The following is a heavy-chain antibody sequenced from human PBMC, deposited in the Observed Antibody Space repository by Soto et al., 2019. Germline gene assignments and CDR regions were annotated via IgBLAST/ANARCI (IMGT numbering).Heavy chain of an antibody. V-gene: IGHV1-69*02. D-gene: IGHD3-10*01. Sequence: SVKVSCKASGDTFSFYSINWVRQAPGLGLEWMGRIIPILGIANYAQKFQGRVTITADKSTSTAYMELSSLRSEDTAVYYCATPVGLNMVRGVITDDYGMDVWGQGTTVNVSS. J-gene: IGHJ6*02. CDR1: GDTFSFYS. CDR2: IIPILGIA. CDR3: ATPVGLNMVRGVITDDYGMDV.